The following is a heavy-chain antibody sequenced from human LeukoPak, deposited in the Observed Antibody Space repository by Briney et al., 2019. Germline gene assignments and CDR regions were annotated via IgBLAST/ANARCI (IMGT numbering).Heavy chain of an antibody. D-gene: IGHD6-6*01. V-gene: IGHV3-23*01. CDR3: ARAEAAPFAFDY. CDR2: ITDSSTST. CDR1: GFTFNNYV. J-gene: IGHJ4*02. Sequence: GGSLRLSCAASGFTFNNYVMNWVRQAPGKGLEWVSAITDSSTSTYYADSVKGRFTISRDNSKNTLYLQMNSLRAEDTAVYYCARAEAAPFAFDYWGQGTLVTVSS.